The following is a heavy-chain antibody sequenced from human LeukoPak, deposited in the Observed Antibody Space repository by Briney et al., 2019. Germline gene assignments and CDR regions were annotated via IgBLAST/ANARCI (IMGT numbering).Heavy chain of an antibody. V-gene: IGHV5-51*01. D-gene: IGHD5-18*01. CDR2: IYPGEPDI. Sequence: GESLKISCKGSGYTFSNYWIGWVRQMPGKGLEWMGIIYPGEPDIRYSPSFQGQVTISADKSISTAYLQLSSLKASDTAMYYCARRSGYSYGSDYWGQGTLVTVSS. J-gene: IGHJ4*02. CDR3: ARRSGYSYGSDY. CDR1: GYTFSNYW.